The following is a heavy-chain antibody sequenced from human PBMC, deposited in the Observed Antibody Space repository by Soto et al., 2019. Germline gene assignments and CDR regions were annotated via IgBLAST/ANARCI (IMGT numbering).Heavy chain of an antibody. CDR3: AREAITPPGQVAYIDYGMDV. Sequence: QVKLVQSGAEVRKPGASVKVSCKASGYTFTSYDINWVRLATGQGLEWMGWMNPNRGNTGYAQKFQGRVTMTWNTSIGTAYIELISLRYEDTAVYYCAREAITPPGQVAYIDYGMDVWCQATTVRLSS. D-gene: IGHD1-20*01. V-gene: IGHV1-8*01. CDR1: GYTFTSYD. CDR2: MNPNRGNT. J-gene: IGHJ6*02.